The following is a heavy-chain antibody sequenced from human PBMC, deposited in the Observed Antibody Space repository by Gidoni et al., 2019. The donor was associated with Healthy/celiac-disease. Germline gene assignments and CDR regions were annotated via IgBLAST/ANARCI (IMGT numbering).Heavy chain of an antibody. CDR1: GFTFSSYW. CDR3: AREYYDFWSGYPFDY. D-gene: IGHD3-3*01. V-gene: IGHV3-7*01. Sequence: EVQLVESGGGLVQPGGSLRLSCAASGFTFSSYWMSWVRQAPGKGLEWVANIKQDGSEKYYVDSVKGRFTISRDNAKNSLYLQMNSLRAEDTAVYYCAREYYDFWSGYPFDYWGQGTLVTVSS. J-gene: IGHJ4*02. CDR2: IKQDGSEK.